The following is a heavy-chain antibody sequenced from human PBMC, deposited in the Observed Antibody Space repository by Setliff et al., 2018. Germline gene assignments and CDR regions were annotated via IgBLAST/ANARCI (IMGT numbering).Heavy chain of an antibody. J-gene: IGHJ4*02. CDR1: GFTFSDYY. D-gene: IGHD2-2*02. Sequence: GGSLRLSCAASGFTFSDYYINWVRQAPGKGLDWVSSIRSSGTSFYADSVKGRLTVSRDNAKNSVYLQMNSLRVEDTAIYYCASPFNIYTAYYWGQGTLVTVSS. V-gene: IGHV3-21*01. CDR3: ASPFNIYTAYY. CDR2: IRSSGTS.